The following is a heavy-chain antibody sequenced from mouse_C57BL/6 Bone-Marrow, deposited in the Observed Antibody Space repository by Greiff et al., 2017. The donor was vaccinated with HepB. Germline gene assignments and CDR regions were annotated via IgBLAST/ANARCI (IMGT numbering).Heavy chain of an antibody. J-gene: IGHJ4*01. Sequence: VQLQESGAELVRPGTSVKVSCKASGYAFTNYLLEWVKQRPGQGLEWIGVINPGSGGTNYNEKFKGKATLTADKSSSTAYMQLSSLTSEDSAVYFCARRITTVVATGAMDYWGQGTSVTVSS. CDR2: INPGSGGT. V-gene: IGHV1-54*01. D-gene: IGHD1-1*01. CDR3: ARRITTVVATGAMDY. CDR1: GYAFTNYL.